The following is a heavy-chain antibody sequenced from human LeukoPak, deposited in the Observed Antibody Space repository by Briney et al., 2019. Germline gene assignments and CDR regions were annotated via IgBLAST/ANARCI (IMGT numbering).Heavy chain of an antibody. CDR1: GFTFSDYY. V-gene: IGHV3-11*06. D-gene: IGHD6-25*01. CDR2: ISSSSSYT. Sequence: PGGSLRLSCAASGFTFSDYYMSWIRQAPGKGLEWVSYISSSSSYTNYADSVKGRFTISRNNDKNSLYLQMNSLRAEDTAVYYCARLDSGRDYFDYWGQGTLVTVSS. CDR3: ARLDSGRDYFDY. J-gene: IGHJ4*02.